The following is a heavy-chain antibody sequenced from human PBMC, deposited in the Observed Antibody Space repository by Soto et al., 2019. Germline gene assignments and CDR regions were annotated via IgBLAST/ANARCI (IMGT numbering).Heavy chain of an antibody. CDR1: GGTFSSYA. CDR2: IIPIFGTA. D-gene: IGHD3-9*01. V-gene: IGHV1-69*13. J-gene: IGHJ6*02. CDR3: ARELRYFDWPPQDGMDV. Sequence: ASVKVSCKASGGTFSSYAISWVRQAPGQGLEWMGGIIPIFGTANYAQKFQGRVTITADESTSTAYMELSSLRSEDTAVYYCARELRYFDWPPQDGMDVWGQGTTVTVSS.